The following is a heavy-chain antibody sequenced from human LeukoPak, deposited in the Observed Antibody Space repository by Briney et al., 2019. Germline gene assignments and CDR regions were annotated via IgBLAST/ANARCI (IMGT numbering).Heavy chain of an antibody. V-gene: IGHV3-21*01. CDR3: ARDRDPLAFEI. J-gene: IGHJ3*02. CDR1: GFTFSSYS. CDR2: ISSSSSYT. Sequence: KPGGSLRLSCAASGFTFSSYSMNWVRQAPGKGLEWVSSISSSSSYTYYAGSVKGRFTISRDNAKNSLYLQMNSLRVEDTAVYYCARDRDPLAFEIWGQGTMVTVSS.